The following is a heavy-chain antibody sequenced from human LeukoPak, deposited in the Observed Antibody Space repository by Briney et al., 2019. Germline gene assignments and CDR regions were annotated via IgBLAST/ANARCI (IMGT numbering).Heavy chain of an antibody. V-gene: IGHV4-59*01. D-gene: IGHD2-15*01. CDR2: ISYSGST. CDR1: GGSISSYY. CDR3: ARTTEGYCRGRSCYSYYYYMDV. Sequence: TASETLSPTCTVSGGSISSYYWSWIRQPLGKGLEWIGYISYSGSTNYNPSLKSRLTISVDTSKNQFSLKLSSVTAADTAVYYCARTTEGYCRGRSCYSYYYYMDVWGKGTTVTVSS. J-gene: IGHJ6*03.